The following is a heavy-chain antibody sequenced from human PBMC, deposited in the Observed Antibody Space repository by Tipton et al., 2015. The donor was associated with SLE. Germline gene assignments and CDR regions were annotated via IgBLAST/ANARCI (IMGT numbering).Heavy chain of an antibody. V-gene: IGHV4-34*01. CDR2: INHSGST. D-gene: IGHD3-10*01. Sequence: TLSLTCAVYGGSFSGYYWSWIRQTPGKGLEWIGEINHSGSTNYNPSLKSRATISVDTSKNQFSLKLGSVTAADTAMYYCARGPGIERNYYYYYYMDVWGKGTTVTVSS. CDR1: GGSFSGYY. J-gene: IGHJ6*03. CDR3: ARGPGIERNYYYYYYMDV.